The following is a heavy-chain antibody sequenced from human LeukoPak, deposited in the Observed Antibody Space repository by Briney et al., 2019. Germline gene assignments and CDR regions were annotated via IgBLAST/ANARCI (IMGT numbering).Heavy chain of an antibody. V-gene: IGHV4-4*07. CDR2: IYTSGST. CDR1: GYSISSGYY. CDR3: ARGRRDGYMLLWEDY. J-gene: IGHJ4*02. Sequence: SETLSLTCTVSGYSISSGYYWSWIRQPAGKGLEWIGRIYTSGSTNYNPSLKSRVTMSVDTSKNQFSLKLSSVTAADTAVYYCARGRRDGYMLLWEDYWGQGTLVTVSS. D-gene: IGHD5-24*01.